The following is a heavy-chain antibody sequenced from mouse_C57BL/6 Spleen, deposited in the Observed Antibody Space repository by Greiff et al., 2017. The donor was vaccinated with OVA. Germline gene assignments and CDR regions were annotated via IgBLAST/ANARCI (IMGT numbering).Heavy chain of an antibody. V-gene: IGHV2-2*01. CDR1: GFSLTSYG. D-gene: IGHD1-1*01. CDR3: ARGEKLRGYFDY. J-gene: IGHJ2*01. CDR2: IWRGGST. Sequence: QVQLQQSGPGLVQPSQSLSITCTVSGFSLTSYGVHWVRQSPGKGLEWLGVIWRGGSTAYYAAFISRLSISEDNSKSQVFFKMNRLQADDTAIYYCARGEKLRGYFDYWGQGTTLTVSS.